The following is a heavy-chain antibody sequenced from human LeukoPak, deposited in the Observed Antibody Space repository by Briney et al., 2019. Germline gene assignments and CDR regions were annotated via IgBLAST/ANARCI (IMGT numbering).Heavy chain of an antibody. D-gene: IGHD5-18*01. CDR1: GCPFERNA. V-gene: IGHV3-23*01. CDR2: IGNTET. Sequence: PWGSLRLSCPTSGCPFERNAMSWVRQAPGKGLEWVATIGNTETFYADSVTGRFTISRDNPKNTVNLQMNRPRVEDTAIYYCAKDWIQFNRVFDCFDSWGQGTLVTVSS. J-gene: IGHJ4*02. CDR3: AKDWIQFNRVFDCFDS.